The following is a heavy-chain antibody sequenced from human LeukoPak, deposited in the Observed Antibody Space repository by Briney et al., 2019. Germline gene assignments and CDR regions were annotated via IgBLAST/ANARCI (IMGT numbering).Heavy chain of an antibody. CDR1: GFSVSNYY. D-gene: IGHD3-22*01. CDR3: ARDSSGYYLP. CDR2: ISAYNGNT. J-gene: IGHJ5*02. V-gene: IGHV1-18*04. Sequence: GGSLRLSCAASGFSVSNYYMSWVRQAPGQGLEWMGWISAYNGNTNYAQKLQGRVTMTTDTSTSTAYMELRSLRSDDTAVYYCARDSSGYYLPWGQGTLVTVSS.